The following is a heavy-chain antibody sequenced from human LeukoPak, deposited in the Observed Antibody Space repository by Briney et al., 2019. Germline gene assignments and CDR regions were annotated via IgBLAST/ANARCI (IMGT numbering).Heavy chain of an antibody. D-gene: IGHD3-10*01. Sequence: PSETLSLTCTVSGGSFSTYYCSWIRQPPGKGLEWIGEINHSGSANYNPSLKSRVTILLDTSKNQFSLNLSSVTAADTAVYYCARRPRGVIIKTWFDSWGQGTLVTVSS. CDR1: GGSFSTYY. CDR2: INHSGSA. J-gene: IGHJ5*01. V-gene: IGHV4-34*01. CDR3: ARRPRGVIIKTWFDS.